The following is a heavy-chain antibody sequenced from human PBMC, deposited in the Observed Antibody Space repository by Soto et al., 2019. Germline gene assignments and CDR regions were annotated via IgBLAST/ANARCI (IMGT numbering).Heavy chain of an antibody. CDR1: GYTVTAYY. D-gene: IGHD3-3*01. CDR2: INPATGAA. Sequence: QLHLVQSGAVVKKPGASVTVSCSASGYTVTAYYMHWVRQAPGRGLEWMGGINPATGAAKYTQTFQGRVTLTRDTSTSTVFMELSCLTSEDTGVFYCARGGGVGVAGSAAFDMWGQGTLVTVSS. V-gene: IGHV1-2*02. CDR3: ARGGGVGVAGSAAFDM. J-gene: IGHJ3*02.